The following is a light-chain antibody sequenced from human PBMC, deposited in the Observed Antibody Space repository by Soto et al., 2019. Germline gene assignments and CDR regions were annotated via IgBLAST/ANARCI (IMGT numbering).Light chain of an antibody. J-gene: IGKJ4*01. CDR3: QQYGSSPLT. V-gene: IGKV3-20*01. CDR2: GAS. Sequence: EIVLTQSPATLSLSPGERATLSCRASQSVSSSYLAWYQQKPDQAPRLLIYGASIRATGIPDRFSGSGSGTDFTLTISRLEPEDFAVYYCQQYGSSPLTFGGGTKVEIK. CDR1: QSVSSSY.